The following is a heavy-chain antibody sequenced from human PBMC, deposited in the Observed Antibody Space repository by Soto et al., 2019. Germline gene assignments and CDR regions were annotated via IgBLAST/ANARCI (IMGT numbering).Heavy chain of an antibody. V-gene: IGHV4-59*01. CDR1: GGSISSYY. D-gene: IGHD3-3*01. J-gene: IGHJ4*02. CDR2: IYYSGST. CDR3: ARVVTIFGVVIPGQFDY. Sequence: SETLSLTCTVSGGSISSYYWSWIRQPPGKGLEWIGYIYYSGSTNYNPSLKSRVTISVDTSKNQFSLKLSSVTAADTAVYYCARVVTIFGVVIPGQFDYWGQGTLVTVSS.